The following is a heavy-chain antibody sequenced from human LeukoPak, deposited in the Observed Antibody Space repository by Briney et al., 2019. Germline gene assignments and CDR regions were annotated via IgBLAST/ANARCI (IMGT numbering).Heavy chain of an antibody. CDR1: GFTFGDYA. CDR3: ARGGDGYNNPFDY. J-gene: IGHJ4*02. D-gene: IGHD5-24*01. CDR2: ISWNSGSI. V-gene: IGHV3-9*01. Sequence: GGSLRLSCAASGFTFGDYAMHWVRQAPGKGLEWVSGISWNSGSIGYADSVKGRFTISRDNAKNSLYLQMNSLRAEDTALYYCARGGDGYNNPFDYWGQGTLVTVSS.